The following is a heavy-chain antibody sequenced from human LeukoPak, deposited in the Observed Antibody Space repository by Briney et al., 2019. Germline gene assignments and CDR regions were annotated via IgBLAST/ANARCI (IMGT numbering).Heavy chain of an antibody. V-gene: IGHV4-4*09. CDR3: AREVTGYSSSWPRFDY. D-gene: IGHD6-13*01. J-gene: IGHJ4*02. CDR2: IYTSGST. CDR1: GGSISSYY. Sequence: SETLSLTCTISGGSISSYYWSWIRQPPGKGLEWIEYIYTSGSTNYNPSLKSRVNISVDTSKNQFSLKLSSVTAADTAVYYCAREVTGYSSSWPRFDYWGQGTLVTVSS.